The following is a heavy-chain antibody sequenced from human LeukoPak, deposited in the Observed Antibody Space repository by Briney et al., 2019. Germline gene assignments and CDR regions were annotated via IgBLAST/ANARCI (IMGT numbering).Heavy chain of an antibody. V-gene: IGHV1-18*01. D-gene: IGHD3-10*01. CDR3: ARATYYYGSGSHYGMDV. CDR1: GYTFTSYG. J-gene: IGHJ6*02. Sequence: GASAKVSCKASGYTFTSYGISWVRQAPGQGLEWMGWISAYNGNTNYAQKLQGRVTMTTDTSTSTAYMELRSLRSDDTAVHYCARATYYYGSGSHYGMDVWGQGTTVTVSS. CDR2: ISAYNGNT.